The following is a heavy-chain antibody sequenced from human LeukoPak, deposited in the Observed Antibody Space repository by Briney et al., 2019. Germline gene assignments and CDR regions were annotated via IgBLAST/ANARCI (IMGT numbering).Heavy chain of an antibody. D-gene: IGHD5-24*01. V-gene: IGHV1-2*02. CDR3: GRVRDGYIDY. Sequence: ASVKVSCKTSGYTFTDYYVHWVRQAPGQGLEWVGWVNPGTRGTVYAQRFQGRVTMTRDTSISTAYMELIALTSDDTAVYYRGRVRDGYIDYWGQGTLVTVSS. CDR2: VNPGTRGT. CDR1: GYTFTDYY. J-gene: IGHJ4*02.